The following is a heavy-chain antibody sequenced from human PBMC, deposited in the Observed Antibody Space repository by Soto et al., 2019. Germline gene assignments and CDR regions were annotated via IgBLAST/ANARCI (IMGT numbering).Heavy chain of an antibody. CDR2: IFSGDSDT. D-gene: IGHD6-6*01. CDR1: GYIFANDW. J-gene: IGHJ4*02. CDR3: ARRVAAHPYFDF. V-gene: IGHV5-51*01. Sequence: GESLKISCKGSGYIFANDWIAWVRQMPGKGLEWMGIIFSGDSDTRCSPSFQGQVTISADKSINTAYLQWSSLKASDTAVYYCARRVAAHPYFDFWGQGALVTVPS.